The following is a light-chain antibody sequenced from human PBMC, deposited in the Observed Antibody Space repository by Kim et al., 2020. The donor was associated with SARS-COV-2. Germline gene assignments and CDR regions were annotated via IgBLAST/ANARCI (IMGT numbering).Light chain of an antibody. J-gene: IGLJ2*01. CDR1: SLRSYY. Sequence: SSELTQDPAVSVALGQTVRITCQGDSLRSYYANWYQQKPGQAPVLVIYGKNNRPSGIPDRFSGSSSGNTASLTITGAQAEDEADYYCNSRDSSGTVVFGG. CDR3: NSRDSSGTVV. CDR2: GKN. V-gene: IGLV3-19*01.